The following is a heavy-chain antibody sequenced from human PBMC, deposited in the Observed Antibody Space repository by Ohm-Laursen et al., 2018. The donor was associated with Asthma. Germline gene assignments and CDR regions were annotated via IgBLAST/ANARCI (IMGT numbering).Heavy chain of an antibody. J-gene: IGHJ6*02. V-gene: IGHV1-18*01. CDR1: GYTFTSYG. CDR2: ISAYNGNT. CDR3: ARETIFGVETGSGFTSLPDV. Sequence: GASVKVSCKASGYTFTSYGISWVRQAPGQGLEWMGWISAYNGNTNYAQKLQGRVTMTTDTSTSTAYMELRSLRSDDTAVYYCARETIFGVETGSGFTSLPDVWGQGTTVTVSS. D-gene: IGHD3-3*01.